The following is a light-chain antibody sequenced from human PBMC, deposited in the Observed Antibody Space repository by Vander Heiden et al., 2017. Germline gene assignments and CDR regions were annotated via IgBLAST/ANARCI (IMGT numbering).Light chain of an antibody. CDR3: QQYNSWSPVT. Sequence: EIVMTQSPAILSVSPGERVTLSCRASDTVSINLAWYQQNPGQPPRLLIFGASTRAPGVPARFSGSGSGTQFTLTISSLQSEDFAVYFCQQYNSWSPVTFGGGTKVELK. CDR1: DTVSIN. J-gene: IGKJ4*01. V-gene: IGKV3-15*01. CDR2: GAS.